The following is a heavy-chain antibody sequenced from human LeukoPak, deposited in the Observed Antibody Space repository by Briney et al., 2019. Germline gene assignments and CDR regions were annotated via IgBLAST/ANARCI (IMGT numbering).Heavy chain of an antibody. V-gene: IGHV1-18*01. Sequence: ASVKVSCKASVYPFTSYGISWVRQAPGQGLEWMGWSSVGNGNTNSAQKLQGRVTMTTDTSTSTAYMELRSLRSDDTAVYYCARAAFLANYDGSGSQGDYWGQGTLVTVSS. CDR2: SSVGNGNT. CDR1: VYPFTSYG. D-gene: IGHD3-10*01. CDR3: ARAAFLANYDGSGSQGDY. J-gene: IGHJ4*02.